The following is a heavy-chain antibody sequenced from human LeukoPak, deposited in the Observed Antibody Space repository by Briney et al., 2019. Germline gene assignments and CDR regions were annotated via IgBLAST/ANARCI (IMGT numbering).Heavy chain of an antibody. V-gene: IGHV3-7*01. D-gene: IGHD3-16*01. CDR3: ARDRFGYYGMDV. J-gene: IGHJ6*02. CDR2: IKQDGSEK. CDR1: GFPFSSYW. Sequence: GSLRLSCAASGFPFSSYWMSWVRQAPGKGLGWVANIKQDGSEKYYVDSVKGRFTISRDNAKNSLYLQMNSLRAEDTAVYYCARDRFGYYGMDVWGQGTTVTVSS.